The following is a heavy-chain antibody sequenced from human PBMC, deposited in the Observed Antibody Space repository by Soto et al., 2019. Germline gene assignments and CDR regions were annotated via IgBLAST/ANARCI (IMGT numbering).Heavy chain of an antibody. V-gene: IGHV1-2*02. CDR1: GPTFIAYY. D-gene: IGHD5-12*01. Sequence: QLVQSGAEVKKPGASVKVSCKTSGPTFIAYYIHWVRQAPGQGLEWMGWIDPKSGGTTYEQKFLGRVTMTRDTSMNTAYMELNTLTSDDTALYYCARISVDVPEWGQGTLTTVSS. CDR3: ARISVDVPE. CDR2: IDPKSGGT. J-gene: IGHJ4*02.